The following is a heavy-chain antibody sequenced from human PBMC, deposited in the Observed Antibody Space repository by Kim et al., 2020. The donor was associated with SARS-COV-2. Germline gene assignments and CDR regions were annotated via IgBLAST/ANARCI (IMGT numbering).Heavy chain of an antibody. CDR2: ISHDGSNK. CDR3: AKDLKSTSRSGSYFLPDY. J-gene: IGHJ4*02. V-gene: IGHV3-30*18. D-gene: IGHD3-10*01. CDR1: GFTFSSYG. Sequence: GGSLRLSCAASGFTFSSYGMHWVRQAPGKGLEWVAVISHDGSNKYYADPVKGRFTISRDNSKNTLYLQMHSLRAEDTAVYYCAKDLKSTSRSGSYFLPDYWGQGTLVTVSS.